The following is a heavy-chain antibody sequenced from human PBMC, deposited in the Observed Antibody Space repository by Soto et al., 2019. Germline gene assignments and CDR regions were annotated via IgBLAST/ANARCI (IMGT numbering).Heavy chain of an antibody. CDR3: ARKSDSSPVPEADGV. CDR1: GFSVGSNY. Sequence: PGGSLILSCAASGFSVGSNYMTWVRQSPGKGLEWVSLIYSNGDTDYADSVKGRFSISRDNFKNTLYLQMNNLRAEDTAVYHCARKSDSSPVPEADGVWGRGTLVTVSS. D-gene: IGHD2-8*01. J-gene: IGHJ4*02. V-gene: IGHV3-53*01. CDR2: IYSNGDT.